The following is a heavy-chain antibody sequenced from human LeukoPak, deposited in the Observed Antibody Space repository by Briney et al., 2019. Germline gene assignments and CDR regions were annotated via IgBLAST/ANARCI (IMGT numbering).Heavy chain of an antibody. V-gene: IGHV3-33*01. CDR3: ARGRGLRPDAFDI. D-gene: IGHD5/OR15-5a*01. CDR1: RFTFSNYG. Sequence: PGGSLRLSCTASRFTFSNYGMHWVRQAPGKGLEWVALIWYDGSIKYYGHSVKGRFTISRDNSKNTLYLQMNSLRAEDTAVYYCARGRGLRPDAFDISGQRTVDADSS. CDR2: IWYDGSIK. J-gene: IGHJ3*02.